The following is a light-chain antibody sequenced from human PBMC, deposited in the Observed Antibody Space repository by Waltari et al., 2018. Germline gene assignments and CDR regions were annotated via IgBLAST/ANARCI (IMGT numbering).Light chain of an antibody. J-gene: IGLJ3*02. V-gene: IGLV1-40*01. CDR3: QSYDSSLSAWV. CDR1: NSNIEAGYA. CDR2: DNS. Sequence: QSVLTQPPSVSGAPGQRVTISCTGSNSNIEAGYAVHWYQQLPETAPKPLIYDNSTRPSGVPARFSGSKAGTSASLAITGLQPEDEADYYGQSYDSSLSAWVFGGGTKLTVL.